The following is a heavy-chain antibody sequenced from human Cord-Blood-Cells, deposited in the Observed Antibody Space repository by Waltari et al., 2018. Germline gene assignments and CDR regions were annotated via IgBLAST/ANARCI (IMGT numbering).Heavy chain of an antibody. CDR3: ARDPAITIFGVVIVGKRGWFDP. CDR2: IWYDGSNK. D-gene: IGHD3-3*01. Sequence: QVQLVESGGGVVQPGRSLRLSCAASGFTFSSYGMHWVRQAPGKGLEWVAVIWYDGSNKYYADSVKRRFTISRDNSKNTLYLKMNSLRAEDTAVYYCARDPAITIFGVVIVGKRGWFDPWGQGTLVTVSS. J-gene: IGHJ5*02. V-gene: IGHV3-33*01. CDR1: GFTFSSYG.